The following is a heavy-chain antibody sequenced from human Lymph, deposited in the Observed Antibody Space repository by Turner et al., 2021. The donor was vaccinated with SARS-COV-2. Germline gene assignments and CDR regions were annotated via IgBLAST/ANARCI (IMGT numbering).Heavy chain of an antibody. V-gene: IGHV1-69*10. Sequence: QVQLVQSGAEVKKPGSSVKVSCKASGGTFSSSAISWVRQAPGQGLEWMGGIIPLLAIANDAKKFQGRVTITADKSTSTAYMELSSLRSEDPAVYFCARIAAPGMGGGVHYYYYAMDVWGQGTTVTVSS. CDR3: ARIAAPGMGGGVHYYYYAMDV. D-gene: IGHD6-13*01. CDR1: GGTFSSSA. J-gene: IGHJ6*02. CDR2: IIPLLAIA.